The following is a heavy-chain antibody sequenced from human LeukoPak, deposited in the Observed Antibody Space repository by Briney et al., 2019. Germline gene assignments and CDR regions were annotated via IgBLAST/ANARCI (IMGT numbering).Heavy chain of an antibody. V-gene: IGHV4-59*08. Sequence: SETLSLTCTVSDGSITGYYWSWIRQPPGKGLEWIAYIYYTGRTLYNPSLESRVTISVDTSKTQFSLKLTSVTAADTAVYYCARLRLRYKRNGDSTSYEAVDIWGQGTVVTVSS. D-gene: IGHD2-2*02. CDR3: ARLRLRYKRNGDSTSYEAVDI. J-gene: IGHJ3*02. CDR1: DGSITGYY. CDR2: IYYTGRT.